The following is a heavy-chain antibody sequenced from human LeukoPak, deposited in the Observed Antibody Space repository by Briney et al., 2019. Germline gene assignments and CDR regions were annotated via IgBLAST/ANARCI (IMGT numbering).Heavy chain of an antibody. CDR3: ARSRGGSSSGVGDCFDY. D-gene: IGHD6-6*01. V-gene: IGHV3-33*01. CDR2: IGYDGSNK. J-gene: IGHJ4*02. CDR1: GFTFSSYA. Sequence: GGSLRLSCAASGFTFSSYAIHWVRQAPGKGLEWVAIIGYDGSNKYYADSVKGRFTISRDNSKNTVYLQMNSLRAEDTAVYYCARSRGGSSSGVGDCFDYWGQGTLVTVSS.